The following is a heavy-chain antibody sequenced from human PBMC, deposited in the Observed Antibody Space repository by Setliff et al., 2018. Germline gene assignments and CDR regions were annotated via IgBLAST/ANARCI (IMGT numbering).Heavy chain of an antibody. CDR2: IIPMFGTP. CDR1: GDSFSNYA. D-gene: IGHD2-15*01. V-gene: IGHV1-69*05. CDR3: ARSPALLGIVYLDP. Sequence: GASVKVSCKASGDSFSNYAISWVRQAPGQGLEWMGGIIPMFGTPAYTQKFQDRVTITTDESTSTAYMELDSLTSEDTAVYYCARSPALLGIVYLDPWGQGTLVTVSS. J-gene: IGHJ5*02.